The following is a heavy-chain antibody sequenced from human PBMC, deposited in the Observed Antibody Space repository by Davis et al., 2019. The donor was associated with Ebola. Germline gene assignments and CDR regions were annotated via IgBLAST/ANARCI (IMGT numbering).Heavy chain of an antibody. CDR2: ISPRNGDT. CDR1: GYTFMHYG. V-gene: IGHV1-18*01. Sequence: ASVKVSCKASGYTFMHYGITWVRQAPGQGLEWMGWISPRNGDTNYAQSLQGRVTMTRDTSTSTAHMELRGLGSDDTAVYYCAREAEVDGSIFFLHWGQGTLVTVSS. J-gene: IGHJ1*01. CDR3: AREAEVDGSIFFLH. D-gene: IGHD3-10*01.